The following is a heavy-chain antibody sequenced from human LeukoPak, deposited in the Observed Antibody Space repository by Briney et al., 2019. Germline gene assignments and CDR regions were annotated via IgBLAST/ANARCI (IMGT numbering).Heavy chain of an antibody. CDR1: GGSISSYY. Sequence: SETLSLTCTVSGGSISSYYWSWIRQPPGKGLEWIGYIYYSGSTNYNPSLKSRVTISVDTSKNQFSLKLSSVTAADTAVYYCARHYGGSYASWFDPWGQGTLVTVSS. V-gene: IGHV4-59*08. CDR2: IYYSGST. D-gene: IGHD1-26*01. CDR3: ARHYGGSYASWFDP. J-gene: IGHJ5*02.